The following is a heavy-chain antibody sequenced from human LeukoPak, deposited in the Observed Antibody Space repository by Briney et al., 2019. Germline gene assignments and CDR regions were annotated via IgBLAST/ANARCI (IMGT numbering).Heavy chain of an antibody. CDR3: AKGYGWEASYYYYYMDV. CDR1: GFTFSSYG. J-gene: IGHJ6*03. Sequence: SGGSLRLSCAASGFTFSSYGMHSVRQAPGKGLEWVTFIRYDGSNKYYADSVKGRFTISRDNSKNTLYLRMNSLRAEDTAVYCCAKGYGWEASYYYYYMDVWGKGTTVTVSS. D-gene: IGHD1-26*01. V-gene: IGHV3-30*02. CDR2: IRYDGSNK.